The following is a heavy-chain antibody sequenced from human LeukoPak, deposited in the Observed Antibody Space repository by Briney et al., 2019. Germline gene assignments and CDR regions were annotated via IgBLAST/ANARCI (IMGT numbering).Heavy chain of an antibody. CDR3: ARGLPGYSGGDDAFDI. CDR1: GGSVTGYY. V-gene: IGHV4-59*02. Sequence: SETLSLTCTVSGGSVTGYYWTWLRQPPGKGLEWIGYIYYSGDTNYNPSLKSRVTISVDTSKNQFSLKLSSVTAADTALYYCARGLPGYSGGDDAFDIWGQGTVVIVS. D-gene: IGHD6-19*01. CDR2: IYYSGDT. J-gene: IGHJ3*02.